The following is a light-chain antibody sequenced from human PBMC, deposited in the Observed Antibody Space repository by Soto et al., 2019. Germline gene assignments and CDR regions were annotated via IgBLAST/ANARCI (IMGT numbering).Light chain of an antibody. Sequence: EVVLTQSPATLSVSPGERATLSCRASQTVSRSLAWYQQKPGQAPRLLIYGASTRAAGVPGRFSGSGSGTDFTLTISSLQSEDFAVYYCQQRSTWPISFGGGTKVEI. V-gene: IGKV3-15*01. CDR2: GAS. CDR3: QQRSTWPIS. J-gene: IGKJ4*01. CDR1: QTVSRS.